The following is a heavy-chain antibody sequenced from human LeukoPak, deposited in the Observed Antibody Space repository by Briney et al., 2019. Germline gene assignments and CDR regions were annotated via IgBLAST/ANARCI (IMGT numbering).Heavy chain of an antibody. CDR1: GGPISSSNW. V-gene: IGHV4-4*02. Sequence: PSETLSLTCAVSGGPISSSNWWSWVRQPPGKGLEWIGEIYHSGSTNYNPSLKSRVTISVDKSKNQFSLKLSSVTAADTAVYYCARLIAAAGNFDYWGQGTLVTVSS. CDR3: ARLIAAAGNFDY. J-gene: IGHJ4*02. CDR2: IYHSGST. D-gene: IGHD6-13*01.